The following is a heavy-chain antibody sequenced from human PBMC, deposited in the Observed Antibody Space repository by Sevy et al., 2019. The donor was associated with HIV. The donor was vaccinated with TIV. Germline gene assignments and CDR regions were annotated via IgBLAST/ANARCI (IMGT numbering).Heavy chain of an antibody. D-gene: IGHD3-16*01. CDR1: GFTFSDYY. Sequence: GGSLRLSCAASGFTFSDYYMSWIRQAPGKGLEWVSDISSGSTYTNYADSVKVRFTISRDNAKNSLYLQMNSLTVEDTAVYYCARDRRNYAGQYFDYWGQGTLVTVSS. V-gene: IGHV3-11*06. J-gene: IGHJ4*02. CDR2: ISSGSTYT. CDR3: ARDRRNYAGQYFDY.